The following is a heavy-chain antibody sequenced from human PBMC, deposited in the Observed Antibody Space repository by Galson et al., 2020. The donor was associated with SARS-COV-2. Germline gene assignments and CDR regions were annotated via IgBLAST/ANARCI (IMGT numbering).Heavy chain of an antibody. D-gene: IGHD3-22*01. CDR1: GGSISGYY. J-gene: IGHJ5*02. CDR2: IFTSGNT. V-gene: IGHV4-4*07. Sequence: ASETLSLTCTISGGSISGYYLNWIRQTAGKGLEWIGRIFTSGNTNYNPSLKSRVTMSVDTSKNQWSLSLRSVTAADTAVYYCARGIMVSDDFRGSGYWFDPWGQGAPVTVSS. CDR3: ARGIMVSDDFRGSGYWFDP.